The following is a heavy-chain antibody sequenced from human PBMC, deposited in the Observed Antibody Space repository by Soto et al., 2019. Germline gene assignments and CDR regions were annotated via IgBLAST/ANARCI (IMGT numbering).Heavy chain of an antibody. V-gene: IGHV3-74*01. CDR3: TRDRYFVDSSGDANSDHDCFQH. Sequence: GRTLRLSFSVSGFKFGHYWMHWVRQAPGNGLGWVSRISTDRSGTNCAASVKGRFTICRDNAKNALYVQMNSLRAEDTAVYYCTRDRYFVDSSGDANSDHDCFQHWAQGTLVTVSS. CDR2: ISTDRSGT. D-gene: IGHD3-22*01. CDR1: GFKFGHYW. J-gene: IGHJ1*01.